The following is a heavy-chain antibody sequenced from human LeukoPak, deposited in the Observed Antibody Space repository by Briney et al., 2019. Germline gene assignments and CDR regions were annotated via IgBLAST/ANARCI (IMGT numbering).Heavy chain of an antibody. CDR3: ARRLTQYDCFDP. J-gene: IGHJ5*02. Sequence: QTLSLTCAISGDSVSSNSVTWNWIRQSPSRGLGWLGRTYYRSTWYNDYAVSVRGRITVNPDTSKNQFSLHLNSVTPEDTAVYYCARRLTQYDCFDPWGQGILVTVSS. CDR2: TYYRSTWYN. D-gene: IGHD2-2*01. CDR1: GDSVSSNSVT. V-gene: IGHV6-1*01.